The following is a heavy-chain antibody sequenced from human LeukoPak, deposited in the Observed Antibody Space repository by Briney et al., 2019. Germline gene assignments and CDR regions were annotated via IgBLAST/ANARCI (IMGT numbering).Heavy chain of an antibody. D-gene: IGHD1-26*01. Sequence: GGSLRLSCAACGFTFSIYSMNWVRQAPGKGLEWVSSISSSSSYIYYADSVKGRFTISRDNAKNSLYLQMNSLRAEDTAVYYCARDLTFPYSGSYGAFDIWGQGTMVTVSS. CDR2: ISSSSSYI. CDR3: ARDLTFPYSGSYGAFDI. V-gene: IGHV3-21*01. J-gene: IGHJ3*02. CDR1: GFTFSIYS.